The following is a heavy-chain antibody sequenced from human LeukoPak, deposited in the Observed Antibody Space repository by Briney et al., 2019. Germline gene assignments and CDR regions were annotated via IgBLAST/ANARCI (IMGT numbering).Heavy chain of an antibody. J-gene: IGHJ4*02. CDR1: GYIFTSYG. CDR3: AREDLVRGLIGPDY. D-gene: IGHD3-10*01. V-gene: IGHV1-18*01. CDR2: ISVYNGNT. Sequence: GASVNVSCKASGYIFTSYGITWVRQAPGQGLEWMGRISVYNGNTKYAEKLQGRVSMTTDTSTSTAYMELRSLGSDDTAVYYCAREDLVRGLIGPDYWGQGTLVTVSS.